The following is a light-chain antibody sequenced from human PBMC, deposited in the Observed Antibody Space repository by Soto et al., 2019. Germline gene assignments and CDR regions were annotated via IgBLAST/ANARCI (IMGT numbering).Light chain of an antibody. CDR2: GAS. CDR1: QSVNNNY. V-gene: IGKV3-20*01. J-gene: IGKJ1*01. CDR3: QQAGSSPPT. Sequence: EIVLTQSPGTLSLSPGERAVLSCRASQSVNNNYLAWYQRKPGRAPRLLIYGASSRATGIRDRFIGSGSGTDFTLTITRLEPEDFAVYFCQQAGSSPPTFGQGTKVEFK.